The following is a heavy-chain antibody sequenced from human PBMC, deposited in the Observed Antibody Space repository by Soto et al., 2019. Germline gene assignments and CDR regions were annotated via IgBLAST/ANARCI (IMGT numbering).Heavy chain of an antibody. V-gene: IGHV4-30-4*01. CDR3: ARSRYSGSYFFDY. CDR2: IHYSGST. Sequence: SETLSLTCTVSGGSISSGDYYWSWIRQPPGKGLEWIAYIHYSGSTYYNPSLKSRVTISVDTSKNQFSLKLSSVTAADTAVYYCARSRYSGSYFFDYWGQGILVTVS. D-gene: IGHD1-26*01. J-gene: IGHJ4*02. CDR1: GGSISSGDYY.